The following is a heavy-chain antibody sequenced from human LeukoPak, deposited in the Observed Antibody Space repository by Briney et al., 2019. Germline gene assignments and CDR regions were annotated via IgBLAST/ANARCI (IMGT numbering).Heavy chain of an antibody. J-gene: IGHJ6*02. V-gene: IGHV1-18*01. Sequence: ASVKVSCKASGYTFTSYGISWVRQAPGQGLEWMGWISAYNGNTNYAQKPQGRVTMTTDTSTSTAYMELRSLRSDDTAVYYCARGRHDYSNYYYYYYGMDVWGQGTTVTVSS. CDR1: GYTFTSYG. CDR2: ISAYNGNT. CDR3: ARGRHDYSNYYYYYYGMDV. D-gene: IGHD4-11*01.